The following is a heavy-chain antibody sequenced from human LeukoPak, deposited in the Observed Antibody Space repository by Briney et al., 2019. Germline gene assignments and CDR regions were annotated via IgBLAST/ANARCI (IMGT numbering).Heavy chain of an antibody. J-gene: IGHJ4*02. D-gene: IGHD3-9*01. CDR1: GYTFTGYY. CDR2: INPNSGGT. Sequence: GASVKVSCKASGYTFTGYYMHWVRQAPGQGLEWMGWINPNSGGTNYAQKFQGRVTMTRDMSISTAYMELSRLRSEDTAVYYCASNYDILTGYPFDYWGQGTLVTVSS. V-gene: IGHV1-2*02. CDR3: ASNYDILTGYPFDY.